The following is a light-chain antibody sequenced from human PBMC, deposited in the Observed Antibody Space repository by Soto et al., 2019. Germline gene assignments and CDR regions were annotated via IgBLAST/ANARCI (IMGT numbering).Light chain of an antibody. CDR2: AAS. V-gene: IGKV1-9*01. CDR3: QQFGSSSWT. CDR1: QGISSY. Sequence: DIQLTQSPSFLSASVGDRVTITCRASQGISSYLAWYQQKPGKAPKLLIYAASTLQSGVPSRFSGSGSGTEFTLTVSRLEPEDFAVYYCQQFGSSSWTFGQGTKV. J-gene: IGKJ1*01.